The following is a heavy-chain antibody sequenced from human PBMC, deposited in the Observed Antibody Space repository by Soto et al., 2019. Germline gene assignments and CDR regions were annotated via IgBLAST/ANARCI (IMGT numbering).Heavy chain of an antibody. Sequence: ASVKVSCKASGYTFTSYDINWVRQATGQGLEWMGWMNPNSGNTGYAQKFQGRVTMTRNTSISTAYMELSSLRSEDTAVYYCAVSEAVAGKPDYWGQGTLVTVS. D-gene: IGHD6-19*01. CDR3: AVSEAVAGKPDY. CDR2: MNPNSGNT. J-gene: IGHJ4*02. V-gene: IGHV1-8*01. CDR1: GYTFTSYD.